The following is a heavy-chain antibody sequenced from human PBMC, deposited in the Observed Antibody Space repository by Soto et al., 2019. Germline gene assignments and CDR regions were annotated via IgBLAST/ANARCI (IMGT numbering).Heavy chain of an antibody. CDR2: IKPDGSES. Sequence: EVQLAEYGGGLVQPGGSLRLSCVASGFTFSRHYMTWVRQAPGKGLESVAKIKPDGSESYYVDSVRGRFTFSRDNAKNSLSLQMNSLRDEDTAVYYCAIEEWWRVEFWGQGTLVIVSS. V-gene: IGHV3-7*01. D-gene: IGHD2-15*01. CDR1: GFTFSRHY. J-gene: IGHJ4*02. CDR3: AIEEWWRVEF.